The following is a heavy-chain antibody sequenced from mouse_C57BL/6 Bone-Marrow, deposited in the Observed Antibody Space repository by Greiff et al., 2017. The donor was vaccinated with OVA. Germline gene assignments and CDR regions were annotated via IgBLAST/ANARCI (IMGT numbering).Heavy chain of an antibody. D-gene: IGHD1-1*01. Sequence: QVQLKQPGAELVKPGASVKVSCKASGYTFTSYWMHWVKQRPGQGLEWIGRIHPSDSDTNYNQKFKGKATLTVDKSSSTAYMQLSSLTSEDSAVSYGAPHYYGSSYRYYAIDYWGQGTSVTVSS. CDR2: IHPSDSDT. V-gene: IGHV1-74*01. CDR3: APHYYGSSYRYYAIDY. J-gene: IGHJ4*01. CDR1: GYTFTSYW.